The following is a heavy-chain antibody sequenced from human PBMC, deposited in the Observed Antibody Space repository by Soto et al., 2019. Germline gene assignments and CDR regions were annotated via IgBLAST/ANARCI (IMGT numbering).Heavy chain of an antibody. J-gene: IGHJ3*02. CDR2: IYYSGST. CDR3: ARLKIFGELSGLESDAFDI. D-gene: IGHD3-10*01. CDR1: GCSISSSSYY. V-gene: IGHV4-39*01. Sequence: SETLSLTCTVSGCSISSSSYYWGWIRQPPGKGLEWIGSIYYSGSTYYNPSLKSRVTISVDTSKNQFSLKLSSVTAADTAVYYCARLKIFGELSGLESDAFDIWGQGTMVTVSS.